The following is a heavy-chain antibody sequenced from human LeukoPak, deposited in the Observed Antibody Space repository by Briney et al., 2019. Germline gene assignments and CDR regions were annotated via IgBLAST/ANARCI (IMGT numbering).Heavy chain of an antibody. D-gene: IGHD2-2*01. CDR2: INGGGDAT. J-gene: IGHJ3*01. Sequence: TGGSLRLSCAASGFTFNNSAMSWVRQAPGKGLEWVSAINGGGDATEYADSVKGRFTISRDNSKKTLYLQMNSLRPEDTAVYYCARCTASCYANAFDVWGQGTLLTVSS. CDR1: GFTFNNSA. V-gene: IGHV3-23*01. CDR3: ARCTASCYANAFDV.